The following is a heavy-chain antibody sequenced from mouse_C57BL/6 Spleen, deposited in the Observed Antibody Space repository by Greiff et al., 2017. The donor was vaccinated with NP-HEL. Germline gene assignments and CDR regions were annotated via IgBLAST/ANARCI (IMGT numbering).Heavy chain of an antibody. CDR2: IRSKSNNYAT. D-gene: IGHD1-1*01. J-gene: IGHJ3*01. CDR3: ERLSHYYGSSYGTY. CDR1: GFSFNTYA. V-gene: IGHV10-1*01. Sequence: DAGGGLVQPKGSLKLSCAAPGFSFNTYAMNWVRQAPGKGLEWVARIRSKSNNYATYYADSVKDRFTISRDDSESMLYLQMNNLKTEDTAMYYCERLSHYYGSSYGTYWGQGTLVTVSA.